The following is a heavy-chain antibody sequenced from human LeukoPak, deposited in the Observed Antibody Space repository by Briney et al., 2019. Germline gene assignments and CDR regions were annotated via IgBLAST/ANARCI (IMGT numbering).Heavy chain of an antibody. CDR2: IYHSGST. D-gene: IGHD2-2*01. Sequence: SETLSLTCTVSGGSISSGGYYWSWIRQPPGKGLEWIGYIYHSGSTYYNPSLKSRVTISVDRSKNQFSLKLSSVTAADTAVYYCARDGIVVVPAARYFDLWGRGTLVTVSS. CDR3: ARDGIVVVPAARYFDL. J-gene: IGHJ2*01. V-gene: IGHV4-30-2*01. CDR1: GGSISSGGYY.